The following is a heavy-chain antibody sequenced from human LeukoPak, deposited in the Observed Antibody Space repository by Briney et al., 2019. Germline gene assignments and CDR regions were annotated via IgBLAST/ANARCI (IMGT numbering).Heavy chain of an antibody. Sequence: ASVKVSCKASGGTFSSYAISWVRQAPGQGLEWMGRIIPILGIANYAQKFQGRVTITADKSTSTAYMELSSLRSEDTAVYYCARDEPDSSGYYYFDYWGQGTLVTVSS. V-gene: IGHV1-69*04. CDR3: ARDEPDSSGYYYFDY. D-gene: IGHD3-22*01. J-gene: IGHJ4*02. CDR1: GGTFSSYA. CDR2: IIPILGIA.